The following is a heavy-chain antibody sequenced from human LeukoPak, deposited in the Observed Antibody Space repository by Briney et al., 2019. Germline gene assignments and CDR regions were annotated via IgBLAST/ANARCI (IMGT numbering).Heavy chain of an antibody. V-gene: IGHV4-59*12. D-gene: IGHD4-17*01. CDR3: AREVNYGDYGDSYNWFDP. CDR1: GGSISSYY. J-gene: IGHJ5*02. CDR2: IYYSGST. Sequence: SETLSLTCAVSGGSISSYYWSWIRQPPGKGLEWIGYIYYSGSTNYNPSLKSRVTMSVDTSKNQFSLKLSSVTAADTAVYYCAREVNYGDYGDSYNWFDPWGQGTLVTVSS.